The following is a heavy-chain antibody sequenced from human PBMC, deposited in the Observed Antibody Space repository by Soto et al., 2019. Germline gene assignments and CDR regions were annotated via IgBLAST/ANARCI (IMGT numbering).Heavy chain of an antibody. V-gene: IGHV1-69*13. J-gene: IGHJ5*02. D-gene: IGHD6-19*01. CDR1: GCTFSSYA. CDR2: IIPIFGTA. CDR3: ARGVAGTSPFDP. Sequence: ASVKVSCKASGCTFSSYAISWVRQAPGQGLEWMGGIIPIFGTANYAQKFQGRVTITADESTSTAYMELSSLRSEDTAVYYCARGVAGTSPFDPWGQGTLVTAPQ.